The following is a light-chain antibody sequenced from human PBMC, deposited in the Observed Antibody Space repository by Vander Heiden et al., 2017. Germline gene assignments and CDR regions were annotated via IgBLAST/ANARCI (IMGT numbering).Light chain of an antibody. CDR2: SNN. Sequence: QSVLTQPSSASGTPGLRVTISCSGSSSTIGSNYLYWYQQLPGTAPKLLIYSNNQRPSGVPDRFSGSKSGTSASLAISGLRSEDEADYYCAAWDDSLSVVFGGGTKLTVL. J-gene: IGLJ2*01. CDR3: AAWDDSLSVV. CDR1: SSTIGSNY. V-gene: IGLV1-47*02.